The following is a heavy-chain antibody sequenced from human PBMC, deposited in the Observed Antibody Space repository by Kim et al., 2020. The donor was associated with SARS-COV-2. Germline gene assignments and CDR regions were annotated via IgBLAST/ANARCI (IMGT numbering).Heavy chain of an antibody. CDR3: ARDRAAGLRDWFDP. CDR1: GFTFSSYS. J-gene: IGHJ5*02. D-gene: IGHD6-13*01. CDR2: ISSSSSTI. Sequence: GGSLRLSCAASGFTFSSYSMNWVRQAPGKGLEWVSYISSSSSTIYYADSVKGRFTISRDNAKNSLYLQMNSLRDEDTAVYYCARDRAAGLRDWFDPWGQGTLVTVSS. V-gene: IGHV3-48*02.